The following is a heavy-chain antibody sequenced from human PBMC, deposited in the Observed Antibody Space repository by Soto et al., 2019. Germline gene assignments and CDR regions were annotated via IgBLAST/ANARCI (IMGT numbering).Heavy chain of an antibody. CDR1: GGSISSGDYY. CDR2: IYYSGST. CDR3: ARWWSGSRQGFDP. D-gene: IGHD3-3*01. V-gene: IGHV4-31*03. Sequence: QVQLQESGPGLVKPSQTLSLTCTVSGGSISSGDYYWSWIRQHPGKGLEWIGYIYYSGSTYYNPSLNSRVTXSXDXXKNQFSLKLSSVTAADTAVYYCARWWSGSRQGFDPWGQGTLVTVSS. J-gene: IGHJ5*02.